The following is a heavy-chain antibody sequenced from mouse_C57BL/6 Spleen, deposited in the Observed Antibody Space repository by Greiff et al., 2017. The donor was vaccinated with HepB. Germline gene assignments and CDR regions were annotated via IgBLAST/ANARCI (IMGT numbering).Heavy chain of an antibody. CDR2: ISGGGGNT. J-gene: IGHJ1*03. D-gene: IGHD1-1*01. CDR3: ARQDLDYGSSYWYFDV. Sequence: EVMLVESGGGLVKPGGSLKLSCAASGFTFSSYTMSWVRQTPEKRLEWVATISGGGGNTYYPDSVKGRFTISRDNAKNTLYLQMSSLRSEDTALYYCARQDLDYGSSYWYFDVWGTGTTVTVSS. CDR1: GFTFSSYT. V-gene: IGHV5-9*01.